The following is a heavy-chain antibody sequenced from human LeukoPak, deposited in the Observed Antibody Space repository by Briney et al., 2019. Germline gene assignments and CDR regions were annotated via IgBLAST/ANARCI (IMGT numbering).Heavy chain of an antibody. CDR3: ARDMVGRDTVKTLGWLDP. J-gene: IGHJ5*02. CDR1: GGSISSYY. CDR2: IYYTGTT. V-gene: IGHV4-59*01. D-gene: IGHD4/OR15-4a*01. Sequence: PSETLSLTCTVSGGSISSYYWSWIRQPPGKGLEWIGHIYYTGTTNCNPSLKSRVTISVDTSKNQFSLKLSSVTAADTAVYYCARDMVGRDTVKTLGWLDPWGPGALVTVSS.